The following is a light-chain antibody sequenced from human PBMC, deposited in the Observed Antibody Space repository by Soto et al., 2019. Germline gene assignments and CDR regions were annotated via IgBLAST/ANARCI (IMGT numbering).Light chain of an antibody. CDR2: QAS. CDR3: QQYNSYPWT. Sequence: DIQITQSPSTLSASVKDSVTITCRASQSISSWLAWYQQKPGKAPNLLIYQASILESGVPSRFSGSGSGTEFTLTISSMQPDDFANYYCQQYNSYPWTFGQGTKVDIK. CDR1: QSISSW. J-gene: IGKJ1*01. V-gene: IGKV1-5*03.